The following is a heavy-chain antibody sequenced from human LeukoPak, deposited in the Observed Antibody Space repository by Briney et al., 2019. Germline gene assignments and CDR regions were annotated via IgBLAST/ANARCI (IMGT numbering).Heavy chain of an antibody. V-gene: IGHV3-74*01. CDR3: ASHDNTQFS. CDR1: GFTFSRNW. D-gene: IGHD1-1*01. Sequence: GGPLRLSCAASGFTFSRNWMHWVRQAPGKGLVWVSRISADATYLRYAPSLQVRFTISRDNANTTLYLEVTSLRPEDTAMYYCASHDNTQFSWGQGTLVTV. CDR2: ISADATYL. J-gene: IGHJ4*02.